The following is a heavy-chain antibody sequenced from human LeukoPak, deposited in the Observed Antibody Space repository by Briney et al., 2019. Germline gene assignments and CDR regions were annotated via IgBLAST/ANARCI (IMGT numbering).Heavy chain of an antibody. J-gene: IGHJ6*03. V-gene: IGHV1-18*01. D-gene: IGHD3-9*01. CDR1: GYTFTSYG. CDR2: ISAYNGNT. CDR3: ARDRLVRYFDWLSPLDMDV. Sequence: ASVKVSCKASGYTFTSYGISWVRQAPGQGLEWMGWISAYNGNTNYAQKLQGRVTMTTDTSTSTAYMELSSLRSEDTAVYYCARDRLVRYFDWLSPLDMDVWGKGTTVTVSS.